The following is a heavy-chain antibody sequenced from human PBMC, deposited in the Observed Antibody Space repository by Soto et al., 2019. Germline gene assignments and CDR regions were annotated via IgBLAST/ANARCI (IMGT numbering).Heavy chain of an antibody. CDR1: GGSISSSNW. V-gene: IGHV4-4*02. CDR3: ARGIGLTGYFYYYYGMDV. CDR2: IYHSGST. D-gene: IGHD3-9*01. Sequence: PWETLSLTCAVSGGSISSSNWWSWVRQPPGKGLEWIGEIYHSGSTNYNPSLKSRVTISVDKSKNQFSLKLSSVTAADTAVYYCARGIGLTGYFYYYYGMDVWGQGTTVTVSS. J-gene: IGHJ6*02.